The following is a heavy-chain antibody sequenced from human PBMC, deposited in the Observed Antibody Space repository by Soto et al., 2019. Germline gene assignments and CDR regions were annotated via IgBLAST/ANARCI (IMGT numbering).Heavy chain of an antibody. CDR1: GVSISSGGYY. D-gene: IGHD3-10*01. CDR3: ARDTTMVRDVGYGMDV. CDR2: IYYSGNT. Sequence: SETLSLTCTVSGVSISSGGYYWRWIRQHPGKGLEWIGYIYYSGNTYYNPSLKSRVTMSVDTSKSQFSLKLSSVTAADTAVYYCARDTTMVRDVGYGMDVWGQGTTVTVSS. V-gene: IGHV4-31*03. J-gene: IGHJ6*02.